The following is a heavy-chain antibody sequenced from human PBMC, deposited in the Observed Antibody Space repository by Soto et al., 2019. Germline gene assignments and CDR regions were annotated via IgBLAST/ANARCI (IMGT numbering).Heavy chain of an antibody. CDR3: ARDRYTTSSGYFFRYFDY. Sequence: GGSLRLSCAASGFTFSSYGMHWVRQAPGKGLEWVAVIWYDGSNKYYADSVKGRFTISRDNSKNTLYLQMNSLRAEDTAVYYCARDRYTTSSGYFFRYFDYWGQGTLVTVSS. J-gene: IGHJ4*02. D-gene: IGHD3-22*01. CDR2: IWYDGSNK. V-gene: IGHV3-33*01. CDR1: GFTFSSYG.